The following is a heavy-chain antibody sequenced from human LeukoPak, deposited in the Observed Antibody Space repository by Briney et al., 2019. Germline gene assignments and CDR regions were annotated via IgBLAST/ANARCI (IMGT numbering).Heavy chain of an antibody. V-gene: IGHV1-69*13. D-gene: IGHD5-12*01. Sequence: ASVKVSCKASGGTFSSYAISWVRQAPGQGLEWMGGVIPIFGTANYAQKFQGRVTITADESTSTAYMELSSLRSEDTAVYYCARDSVPAVVYGYDPTFDYWGQGTLVTVSS. CDR1: GGTFSSYA. CDR3: ARDSVPAVVYGYDPTFDY. J-gene: IGHJ4*02. CDR2: VIPIFGTA.